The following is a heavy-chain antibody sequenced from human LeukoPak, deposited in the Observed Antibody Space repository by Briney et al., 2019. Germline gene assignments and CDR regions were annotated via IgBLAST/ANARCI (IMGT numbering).Heavy chain of an antibody. Sequence: GGSLRLSCEASGFTFSFYWMSWVRQAPGKGLEWVSAISGSGGSTYYADSVKGRFTISRDNSKNTLYLQMNSLRAEDTAVYYCAKDPGYDFWSGYYLDYWGQGTLVTVSS. J-gene: IGHJ4*02. CDR1: GFTFSFYW. V-gene: IGHV3-23*01. CDR2: ISGSGGST. CDR3: AKDPGYDFWSGYYLDY. D-gene: IGHD3-3*01.